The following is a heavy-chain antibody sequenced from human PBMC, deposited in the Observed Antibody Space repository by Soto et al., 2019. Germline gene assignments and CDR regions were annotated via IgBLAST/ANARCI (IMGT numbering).Heavy chain of an antibody. CDR1: GGSISSYY. Sequence: SETLSLTCTVSGGSISSYYWSWIRQPPGKGLEWIGYIYYSGSTNYNPSLKSRVTISVDTSKNQFSLKLSSVTAADTAVYYCASTEYHYGSGSYPARFDYWGQGTLVTVS. CDR2: IYYSGST. CDR3: ASTEYHYGSGSYPARFDY. D-gene: IGHD3-10*01. V-gene: IGHV4-59*08. J-gene: IGHJ4*02.